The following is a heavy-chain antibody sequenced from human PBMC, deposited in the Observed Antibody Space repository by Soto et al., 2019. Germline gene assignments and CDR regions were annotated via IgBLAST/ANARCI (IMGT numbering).Heavy chain of an antibody. V-gene: IGHV4-31*03. CDR1: GGSISSGGYY. J-gene: IGHJ4*02. CDR2: IYYSGST. Sequence: PSETLSLTCTVSGGSISSGGYYWSWIRQHPGKDQKWIGYIYYSGSTYYNPSLKSRVTISVDTSKNQFSLKLSSVTAADTAVYYCARVCYCGGDCYCYYFDYWGQGTLVTVSS. D-gene: IGHD2-21*02. CDR3: ARVCYCGGDCYCYYFDY.